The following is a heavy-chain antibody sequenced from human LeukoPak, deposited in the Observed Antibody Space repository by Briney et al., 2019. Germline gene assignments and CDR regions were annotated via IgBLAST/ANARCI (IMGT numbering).Heavy chain of an antibody. CDR2: ISYNGGYR. CDR1: GFTFTTYG. J-gene: IGHJ5*02. D-gene: IGHD3-22*01. V-gene: IGHV3-33*05. CDR3: ATDFYDTT. Sequence: GGSLRLSCTASGFTFTTYGLHWVRQAPGKGLEWVAVISYNGGYRHYADSVKGRFTISRDDSKNTLFLQMSSLRAEDTAVYYCATDFYDTTWGQGTLVTVSS.